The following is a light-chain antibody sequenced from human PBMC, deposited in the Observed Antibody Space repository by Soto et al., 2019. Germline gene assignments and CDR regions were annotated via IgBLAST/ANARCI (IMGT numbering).Light chain of an antibody. CDR2: AAS. V-gene: IGKV1-39*01. CDR3: QESYSRPPWM. Sequence: DIQMTQSPSTLSGSVGDRVTITCRASQTISSWLAWYQQKPGKAPKLLIYAASNLHSGVPSRFSGSGSGTDFTLTISSLQLEDFATYYCQESYSRPPWMFGQGTKVDIK. CDR1: QTISSW. J-gene: IGKJ1*01.